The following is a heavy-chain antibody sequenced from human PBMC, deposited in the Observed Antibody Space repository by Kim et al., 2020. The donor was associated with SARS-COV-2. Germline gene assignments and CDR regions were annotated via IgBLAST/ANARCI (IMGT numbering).Heavy chain of an antibody. CDR2: ISSSSSTI. J-gene: IGHJ4*02. CDR1: GFTFSSYS. D-gene: IGHD3-22*01. Sequence: GGSLRLSCAASGFTFSSYSMNWVRQAPGKGLEWVSYISSSSSTIYYADSVKGRFTISRDNAKNSLYLQMNSLRDEDTAVYYCARDPGGPNFYYDSSGYSDWGQGTLVTVSS. CDR3: ARDPGGPNFYYDSSGYSD. V-gene: IGHV3-48*02.